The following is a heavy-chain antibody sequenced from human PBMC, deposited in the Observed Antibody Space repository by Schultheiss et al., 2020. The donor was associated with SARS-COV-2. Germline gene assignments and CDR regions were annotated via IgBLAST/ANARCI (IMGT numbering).Heavy chain of an antibody. D-gene: IGHD3-10*01. J-gene: IGHJ4*02. V-gene: IGHV4-61*05. Sequence: SGPTLVKPTQTLTLTCTFSGFSLSTSGVGVGWIRQPPGKGLEWIGYIYYSGSTNYNPSLKSRVTISVDTSKNQFSLKLSSVTAADTAVYYCARQGVAGDLDYWGQGTLVTVSS. CDR1: GFSLSTSGVG. CDR2: IYYSGST. CDR3: ARQGVAGDLDY.